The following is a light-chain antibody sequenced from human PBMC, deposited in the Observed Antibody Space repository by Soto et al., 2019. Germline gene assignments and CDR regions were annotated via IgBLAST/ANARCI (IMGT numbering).Light chain of an antibody. CDR1: QAVSTW. J-gene: IGKJ4*01. V-gene: IGKV1-12*01. CDR2: AAS. CDR3: QQGASFPRT. Sequence: DIQMTQSPSSVSASVGDTVTITCRASQAVSTWLARYQQKPGGAPKLLIYAASTLQSGVPSRFSGSGSGTDFTLTIRSLQPEDFATYYCQQGASFPRTFGGGTKVEIK.